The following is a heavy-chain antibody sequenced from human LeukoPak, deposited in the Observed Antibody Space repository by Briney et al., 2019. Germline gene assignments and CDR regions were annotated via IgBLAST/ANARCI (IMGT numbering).Heavy chain of an antibody. CDR3: AKDRNRVSIVVVPAAKIPDY. D-gene: IGHD2-2*01. J-gene: IGHJ4*02. CDR2: IRYDGSNR. Sequence: PGGSLRLSCAASGFTFSSYGMHWVRPAPGKGLEWVAFIRYDGSNRHYADSVKGRFTISRDNSKNTLYLQMNSLRAEDTGVFHCAKDRNRVSIVVVPAAKIPDYWGQGTLVTVSS. V-gene: IGHV3-30*02. CDR1: GFTFSSYG.